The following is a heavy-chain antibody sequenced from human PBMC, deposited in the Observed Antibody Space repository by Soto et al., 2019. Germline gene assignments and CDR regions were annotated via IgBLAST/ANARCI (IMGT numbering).Heavy chain of an antibody. V-gene: IGHV3-30*18. Sequence: VQLVESGGGVVQPGRSLRLSCAVSGFTCSSYGMHWVRQGPGKGLQWVAVISYDGSNIYYADSVKGRFTVSRDNSRNTLYLQMRSLRTEDSALYYCAKDDGLWYLDLWGRGTLVTVSS. CDR2: ISYDGSNI. J-gene: IGHJ2*01. D-gene: IGHD4-17*01. CDR1: GFTCSSYG. CDR3: AKDDGLWYLDL.